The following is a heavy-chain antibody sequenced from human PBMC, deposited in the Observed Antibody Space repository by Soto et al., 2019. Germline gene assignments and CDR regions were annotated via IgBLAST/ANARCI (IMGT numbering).Heavy chain of an antibody. CDR3: EKDQRLNWFDP. Sequence: PGGSLRLSCAASGFTFSSYGMHWVRQAPGKGLEWVAVISYDGSNKYYADSVKGRFTISRDNSKNTLYLQMNSLRAEDTAVYYCEKDQRLNWFDPCGQGTLVTVYS. CDR1: GFTFSSYG. CDR2: ISYDGSNK. J-gene: IGHJ5*02. V-gene: IGHV3-30*18. D-gene: IGHD6-25*01.